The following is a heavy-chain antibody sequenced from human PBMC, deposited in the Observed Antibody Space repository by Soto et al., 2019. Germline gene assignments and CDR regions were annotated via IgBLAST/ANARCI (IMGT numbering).Heavy chain of an antibody. CDR1: GYTFTSYY. J-gene: IGHJ3*02. V-gene: IGHV1-46*01. Sequence: QVQLVQSGAEVKKPGASVKVSCKASGYTFTSYYMHWVRQAPGQGLEWRGIINPSGGSTSYAQKVQRGVTMTRETSTSTVYMGLSSLRSEDTAVYYCARDYGGNSGPLGIWGQGTMVTVSS. D-gene: IGHD4-17*01. CDR3: ARDYGGNSGPLGI. CDR2: INPSGGST.